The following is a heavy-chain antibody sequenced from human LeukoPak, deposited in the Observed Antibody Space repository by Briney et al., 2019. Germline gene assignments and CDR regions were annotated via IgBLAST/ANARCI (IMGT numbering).Heavy chain of an antibody. V-gene: IGHV3-23*01. CDR2: ISGGGGST. CDR1: GFTFTTYA. D-gene: IGHD2-15*01. J-gene: IGHJ3*02. Sequence: GGSLRLSCAASGFTFTTYAMSWVRQAPGKGLEWVSGISGGGGSTFYADSVKGRFTISRDNSKNTLYLQIHSLRAEDTAVYYCAIYGGSGTNAFDIWGQGTMVTVSS. CDR3: AIYGGSGTNAFDI.